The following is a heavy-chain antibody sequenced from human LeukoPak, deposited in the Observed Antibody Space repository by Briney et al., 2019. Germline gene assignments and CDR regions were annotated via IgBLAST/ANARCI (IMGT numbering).Heavy chain of an antibody. CDR3: AKGRNYFDY. CDR2: ISGSGGST. CDR1: GFTFSSYA. J-gene: IGHJ4*02. D-gene: IGHD2-15*01. V-gene: IGHV3-23*01. Sequence: GGSVPLFCAASGFTFSSYAMSWVGQAPGKGLEWVSAISGSGGSTYYADSVNGRFTISRDNSKNTLYLQMNSLRAEDTAVYYCAKGRNYFDYWGQGTLLTVSS.